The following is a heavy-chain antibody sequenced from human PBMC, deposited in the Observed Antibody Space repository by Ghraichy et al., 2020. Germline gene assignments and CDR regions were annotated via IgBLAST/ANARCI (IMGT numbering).Heavy chain of an antibody. J-gene: IGHJ4*02. Sequence: VSCKASGFTFASSTVQWVRQARGQRLEWIGWIVVGSGNTNYAQKFQERVTITRDMSTSTAYMELSSLRSEDTAVYYCAAIYYGSGSYPFDYWGQGTLVTVSS. CDR3: AAIYYGSGSYPFDY. D-gene: IGHD3-10*01. V-gene: IGHV1-58*01. CDR2: IVVGSGNT. CDR1: GFTFASST.